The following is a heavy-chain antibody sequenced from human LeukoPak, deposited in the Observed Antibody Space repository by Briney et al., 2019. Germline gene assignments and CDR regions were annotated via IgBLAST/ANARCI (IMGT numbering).Heavy chain of an antibody. J-gene: IGHJ6*03. CDR3: ARQPYFYYYLDV. V-gene: IGHV3-23*01. CDR1: GFAFNNDA. Sequence: GGSLRLSCAASGFAFNNDAMTWVRQPPGKGLEWVSTIVGDSTIEYYADSVRGRFTISSDNSKTMLFLHMNSLRAEDTAIYYCARQPYFYYYLDVWGKGTTVTVTS. D-gene: IGHD5-18*01. CDR2: IVGDSTIE.